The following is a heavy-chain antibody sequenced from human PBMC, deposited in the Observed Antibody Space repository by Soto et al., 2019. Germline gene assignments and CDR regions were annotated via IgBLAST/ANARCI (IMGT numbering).Heavy chain of an antibody. Sequence: QVQLVQSGAEVKKPGASVKVSCKASGDTFTSYDINWVRQATGQGLEWMGRMNPSTGNTDYARKFQGRVTMTRNTSINTAYMELSSLRFEDTAVYYCARGGYCSDGDCLYYFASWGQGTLVTVSS. CDR3: ARGGYCSDGDCLYYFAS. J-gene: IGHJ4*02. CDR1: GDTFTSYD. CDR2: MNPSTGNT. V-gene: IGHV1-8*01. D-gene: IGHD2-15*01.